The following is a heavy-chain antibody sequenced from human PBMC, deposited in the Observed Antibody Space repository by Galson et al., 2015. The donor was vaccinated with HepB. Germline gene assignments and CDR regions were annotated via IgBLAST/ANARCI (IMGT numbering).Heavy chain of an antibody. Sequence: SLRLSCAASGFTFADYAMSWVRQAPGKGLEWVSVLSVSGADTYYAFSVKGRFTISRDNSKNTLYLQMNSLRAEDTAVYYCAEVQVAAAVYYAMDVWGQGTTVTVSS. CDR1: GFTFADYA. D-gene: IGHD6-13*01. J-gene: IGHJ6*02. CDR2: LSVSGADT. V-gene: IGHV3-23*01. CDR3: AEVQVAAAVYYAMDV.